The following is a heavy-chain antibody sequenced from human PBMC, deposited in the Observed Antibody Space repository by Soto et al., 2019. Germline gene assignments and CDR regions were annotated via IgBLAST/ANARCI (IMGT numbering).Heavy chain of an antibody. CDR3: AKDIGPQYEGLAPFDY. V-gene: IGHV3-23*01. CDR2: ISTSGGST. CDR1: GFTFSSYA. D-gene: IGHD6-19*01. Sequence: GGSLRLSCAASGFTFSSYAMSWVRQAPGKGLEWVSAISTSGGSTYYADSVKGRFTISRDNSKNTLYLQMNSLRAEDTAVYYCAKDIGPQYEGLAPFDYWGQGTLVTVSS. J-gene: IGHJ4*02.